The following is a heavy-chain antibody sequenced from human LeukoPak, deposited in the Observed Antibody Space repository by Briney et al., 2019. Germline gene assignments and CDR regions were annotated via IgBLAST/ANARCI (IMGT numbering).Heavy chain of an antibody. V-gene: IGHV3-30*02. J-gene: IGHJ5*02. Sequence: GGSLRLSCAASGFTFSSYDMHWVRQAPGKGLEWVAFISYDGGKKDYADSVKGRFTISRDNSKNTLYLQMNSLRAEDTAVYYCAKGVGATTENWFDPWGQGTLVTVSS. CDR2: ISYDGGKK. D-gene: IGHD1-26*01. CDR1: GFTFSSYD. CDR3: AKGVGATTENWFDP.